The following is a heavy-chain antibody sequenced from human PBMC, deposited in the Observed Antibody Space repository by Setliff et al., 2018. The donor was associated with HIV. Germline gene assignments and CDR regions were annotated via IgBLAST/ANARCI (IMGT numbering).Heavy chain of an antibody. J-gene: IGHJ4*02. D-gene: IGHD6-6*01. Sequence: PSETLSLTCTVSGGFVSRGSYYWGWIRQPRGKRLEWIGTIYYNGDTQYNPSFKSRVIMSVDTYKNQFSLRLISVTAADPAVYYCVRMEATRPPRGLDYWGQGTLVTVSS. V-gene: IGHV4-39*01. CDR2: IYYNGDT. CDR3: VRMEATRPPRGLDY. CDR1: GGFVSRGSYY.